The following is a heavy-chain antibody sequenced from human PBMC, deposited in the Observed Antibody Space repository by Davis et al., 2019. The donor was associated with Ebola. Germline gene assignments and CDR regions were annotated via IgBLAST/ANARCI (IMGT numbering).Heavy chain of an antibody. CDR3: ARGSCSSTSCYIRYYYYYYMDV. CDR2: MNPNSGNT. Sequence: ASVKVSCKASGGTFSSYAISWVRQAPGQGLEWMGWMNPNSGNTGYAQKFQGRVTITRNTSISTAYMELSSLRSEDTAVYYCARGSCSSTSCYIRYYYYYYMDVWGKGTTVTVSS. CDR1: GGTFSSYA. V-gene: IGHV1-8*03. D-gene: IGHD2-2*01. J-gene: IGHJ6*03.